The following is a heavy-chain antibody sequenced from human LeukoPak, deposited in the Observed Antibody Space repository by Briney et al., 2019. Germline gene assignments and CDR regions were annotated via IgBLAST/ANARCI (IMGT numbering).Heavy chain of an antibody. CDR2: ISWNSGSI. V-gene: IGHV3-9*01. D-gene: IGHD1-26*01. CDR1: GFTFDDYA. CDR3: ATDYRGYFDY. J-gene: IGHJ4*02. Sequence: GGSLRLSCAASGFTFDDYAMHWVRQAPGKGLEWVSGISWNSGSIGYADSVKGRFTISRDNAKNSQYLRMNSLRAEDTAVYYCATDYRGYFDYWGQGILVIVSS.